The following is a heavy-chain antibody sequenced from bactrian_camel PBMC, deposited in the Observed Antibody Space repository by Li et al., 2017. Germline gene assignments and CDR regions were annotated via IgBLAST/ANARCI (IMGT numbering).Heavy chain of an antibody. CDR3: AADESAVCGVDDWYPEFDD. CDR2: IDSDGST. V-gene: IGHV3S53*01. CDR1: RSTIKGFC. Sequence: VQLVESGGGSVQAGGSLRLACSVSRSTIKGFCMGWFRQAPGKEREGVATIDSDGSTTYADSVKGRFTVSQDSAKNTLYLQMNSLKPEDTAMYYCAADESAVCGVDDWYPEFDDWGRGTQVTVS. D-gene: IGHD6*01. J-gene: IGHJ4*01.